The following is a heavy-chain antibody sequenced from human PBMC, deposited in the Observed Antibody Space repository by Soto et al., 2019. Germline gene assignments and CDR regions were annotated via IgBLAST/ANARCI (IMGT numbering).Heavy chain of an antibody. CDR3: ARDRSPNWNYVSYYYYGMDV. CDR1: GYTFTGYY. D-gene: IGHD1-7*01. Sequence: RASVKVSCKASGYTFTGYYMHWVRQAPGQGLEWMGWINPNSGGTNYAQKFQGWVTMTRDTSISTAYMELSRLRSDDTAVYYCARDRSPNWNYVSYYYYGMDVWGQGTTVTVSS. CDR2: INPNSGGT. V-gene: IGHV1-2*04. J-gene: IGHJ6*02.